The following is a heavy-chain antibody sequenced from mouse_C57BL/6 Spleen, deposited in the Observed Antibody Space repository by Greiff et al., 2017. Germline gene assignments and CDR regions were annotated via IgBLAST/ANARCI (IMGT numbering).Heavy chain of an antibody. Sequence: VQLQQPGAELVKPGASVKLSCKASGYTFTSYWMHWVKQRPGQGLEWIGMIHPNSGSTNYNEKFKSKATLTVDKSSSTAYMQLSSLTSEDSAVYYCARRGSSGYRDYFDYWGQGTTLTVSS. CDR1: GYTFTSYW. D-gene: IGHD3-2*02. V-gene: IGHV1-64*01. CDR2: IHPNSGST. CDR3: ARRGSSGYRDYFDY. J-gene: IGHJ2*01.